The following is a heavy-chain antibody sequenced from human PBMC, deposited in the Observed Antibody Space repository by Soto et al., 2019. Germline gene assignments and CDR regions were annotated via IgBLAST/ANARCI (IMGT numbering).Heavy chain of an antibody. CDR3: ARDPSSSGYYLVVNDY. J-gene: IGHJ4*02. V-gene: IGHV3-21*01. Sequence: EVQLVESGGGLVKPGGSLRLSCAASGFTFSSYSMNWVRQAPGKGLEWVSSISSSSSYIYYADSVKGRFTISRDNAKNSLYLQMNSLRAEDTAVYYCARDPSSSGYYLVVNDYWCQGTLVTVSS. CDR1: GFTFSSYS. D-gene: IGHD3-22*01. CDR2: ISSSSSYI.